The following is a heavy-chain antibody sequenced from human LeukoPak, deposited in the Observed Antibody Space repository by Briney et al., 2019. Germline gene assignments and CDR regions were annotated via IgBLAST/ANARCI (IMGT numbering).Heavy chain of an antibody. J-gene: IGHJ4*02. CDR2: IYYSGST. Sequence: SETLSLTCTVSGGSVSSGSYYWSWIRQPPGKGLEWIGYIYYSGSTNYNPSLKSRVTISVDTSKNQFSLKLSSVIAADTAVYYCARETSWELGGEWFDYWGQGTLVTVSS. V-gene: IGHV4-61*01. D-gene: IGHD1-26*01. CDR3: ARETSWELGGEWFDY. CDR1: GGSVSSGSYY.